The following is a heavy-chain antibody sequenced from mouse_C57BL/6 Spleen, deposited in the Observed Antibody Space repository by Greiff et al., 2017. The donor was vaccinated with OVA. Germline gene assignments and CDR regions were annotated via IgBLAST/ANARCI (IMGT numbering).Heavy chain of an antibody. Sequence: QVQLQQSGAELVRPGASVTLSCKASGYTFTDYEMHWVKQTPVHGLEWIGAIDPETGGTAYNQKFKGKAILTADKSSSTAYMELRSLTSEYSAVYYCTSALYYDYSFAYWGQGTLVTVSA. CDR1: GYTFTDYE. CDR3: TSALYYDYSFAY. V-gene: IGHV1-15*01. D-gene: IGHD2-4*01. CDR2: IDPETGGT. J-gene: IGHJ3*01.